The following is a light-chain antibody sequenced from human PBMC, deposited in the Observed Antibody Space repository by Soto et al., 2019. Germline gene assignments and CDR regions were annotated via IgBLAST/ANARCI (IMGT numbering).Light chain of an antibody. CDR2: DAS. CDR1: QSLNNR. CDR3: HQYKTYST. Sequence: DIHFTQSPSTLSASVGDRVTITCRASQSLNNRLAWYQQKPGKAPKLLIYDASTLESGVSSRFSGTGSETECTLTITXLQADDLATHFCHQYKTYSTFGQGTKVDIK. V-gene: IGKV1-5*01. J-gene: IGKJ1*01.